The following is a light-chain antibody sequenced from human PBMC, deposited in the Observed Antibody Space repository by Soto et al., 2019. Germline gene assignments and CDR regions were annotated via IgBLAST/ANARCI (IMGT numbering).Light chain of an antibody. Sequence: DIQLTQSPSSLSASVGDRGTIACRASQRISTSLNWYQQKPGKAPKLMIYAATTLQSGVPSRFSGSGSGAEFTLTISSLQPEDSATYYCQQSYDTFYSFGQGTRVEIK. CDR2: AAT. CDR3: QQSYDTFYS. J-gene: IGKJ2*03. V-gene: IGKV1-39*01. CDR1: QRISTS.